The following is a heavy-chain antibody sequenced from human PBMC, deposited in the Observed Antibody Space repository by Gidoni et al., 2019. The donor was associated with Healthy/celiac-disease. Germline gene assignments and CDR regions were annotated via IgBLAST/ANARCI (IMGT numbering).Heavy chain of an antibody. CDR1: GGSISSSSYY. Sequence: QLQLQESGPGLVKPSENLSLTCNVSGGSISSSSYYWGWIRQPPGKGLEWIGSIYYSGSTYYNPSLKSRVTISVDTSKNQFSLKLSSVTAADTAVYYCARERRWLQLGSYYFDYWGQGTLVTVSS. CDR2: IYYSGST. CDR3: ARERRWLQLGSYYFDY. V-gene: IGHV4-39*07. D-gene: IGHD5-12*01. J-gene: IGHJ4*02.